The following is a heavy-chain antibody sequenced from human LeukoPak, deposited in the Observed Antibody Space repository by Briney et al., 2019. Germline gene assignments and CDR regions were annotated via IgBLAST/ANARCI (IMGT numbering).Heavy chain of an antibody. V-gene: IGHV3-53*01. CDR3: ARYYIEGRCFDY. Sequence: GGSLRLSCTVSGFTVSSNSMSWVRQAPGKGLEWVSFIYSDNTHYSDSVKGRFTISRDNSKNTLYLQMNSLRAEDTAVYYCARYYIEGRCFDYWGQGTLVTVSS. J-gene: IGHJ4*02. CDR1: GFTVSSNS. CDR2: IYSDNT. D-gene: IGHD3-10*01.